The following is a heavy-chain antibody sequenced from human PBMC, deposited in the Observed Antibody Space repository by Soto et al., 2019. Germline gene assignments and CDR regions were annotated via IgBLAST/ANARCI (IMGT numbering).Heavy chain of an antibody. J-gene: IGHJ2*01. CDR3: ARYDGDYEMGSLYLDL. D-gene: IGHD4-17*01. V-gene: IGHV3-20*01. Sequence: EVQLVESGGGVVRPGGSLRLSCAASGFTFDDYAMSWVRQAPGKGLEWVSAINWNGDRSGYADSAKGRFTISRDNAKNSLYLQMNSLRAEDTAFYHCARYDGDYEMGSLYLDLWGRGTLVTVSS. CDR1: GFTFDDYA. CDR2: INWNGDRS.